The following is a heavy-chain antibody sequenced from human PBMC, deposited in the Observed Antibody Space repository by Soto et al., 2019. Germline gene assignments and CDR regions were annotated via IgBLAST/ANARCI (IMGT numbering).Heavy chain of an antibody. Sequence: QVQLVQSGGEVKKPGASVKVSCKASGYTFTSYSMHWVRQAPGQRLEWMGWINAGNGNTKYSQKFQGRVTITRDTSASTAYMELSSLRSEDTAVYYCAKDGETGYSDYWGQGTLVPVSS. J-gene: IGHJ4*02. V-gene: IGHV1-3*01. D-gene: IGHD3-9*01. CDR1: GYTFTSYS. CDR2: INAGNGNT. CDR3: AKDGETGYSDY.